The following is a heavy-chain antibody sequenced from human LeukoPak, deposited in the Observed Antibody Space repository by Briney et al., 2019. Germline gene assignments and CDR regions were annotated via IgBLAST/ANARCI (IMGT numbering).Heavy chain of an antibody. CDR2: INPNSGGT. J-gene: IGHJ5*02. CDR3: ARGLYDYVWDTPAKYNWFDP. CDR1: GYTFTGYH. V-gene: IGHV1-2*02. Sequence: ASVKVSCKASGYTFTGYHMHWVRQAPGQGLEWMGWINPNSGGTNYAQKFQGRVTMTRDTSISTAYMELSRLRSDDTAVYYCARGLYDYVWDTPAKYNWFDPWGQGTLVTVSS. D-gene: IGHD3-16*01.